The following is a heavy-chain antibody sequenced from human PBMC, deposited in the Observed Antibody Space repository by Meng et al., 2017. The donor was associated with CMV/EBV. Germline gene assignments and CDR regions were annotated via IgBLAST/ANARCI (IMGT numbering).Heavy chain of an antibody. V-gene: IGHV4-39*07. J-gene: IGHJ4*02. Sequence: SETLSLTCTVSGGSISSSSYYWGWIRQPPGKGLEWIGSIYYSGSTYYNPSLKSRVTISVDTSKNQFSLKLSSVTAADTAVYYCARGFTMVRGVMPGHWGQGTLVTVSS. CDR1: GGSISSSSYY. D-gene: IGHD3-10*01. CDR3: ARGFTMVRGVMPGH. CDR2: IYYSGST.